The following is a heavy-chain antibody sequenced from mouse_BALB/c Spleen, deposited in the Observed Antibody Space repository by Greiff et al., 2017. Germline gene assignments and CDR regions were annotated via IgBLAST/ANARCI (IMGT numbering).Heavy chain of an antibody. CDR2: IYPGNVNT. Sequence: ESGPELVKPGASVRISCKASGYTFTSYYIHWVKQRPGQGLEWIGWIYPGNVNTKYNEKFKGKATLTADKSSSTAYMQLSSLTSEDSAVYFCAIYYGYYFDYWGQGTTLTVSS. V-gene: IGHV1S56*01. CDR1: GYTFTSYY. D-gene: IGHD2-2*01. CDR3: AIYYGYYFDY. J-gene: IGHJ2*01.